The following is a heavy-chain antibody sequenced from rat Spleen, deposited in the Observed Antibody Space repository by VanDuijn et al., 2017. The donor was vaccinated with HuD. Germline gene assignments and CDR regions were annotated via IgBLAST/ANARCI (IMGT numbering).Heavy chain of an antibody. D-gene: IGHD4-3*01. Sequence: EVQLVETGGGLVQPGSSLKLSCVASGFTFSRYWMYWVRQAPGKGLEWVSSISREGANTYYSDSVKGRFTISRDNSVNTVYLQGNSLRSEETATDYCAVAGYGVMDAWDQGASVTVSS. CDR2: ISREGANT. J-gene: IGHJ4*01. CDR3: AVAGYGVMDA. CDR1: GFTFSRYW. V-gene: IGHV5-58*01.